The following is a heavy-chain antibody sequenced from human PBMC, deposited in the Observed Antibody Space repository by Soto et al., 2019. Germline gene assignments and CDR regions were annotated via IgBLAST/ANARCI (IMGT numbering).Heavy chain of an antibody. D-gene: IGHD3-3*01. V-gene: IGHV4-4*07. CDR1: GGTISGYY. Sequence: PSETLSLTCTVTGGTISGYYWPWIRQSAGGGLEWIGRIYSSGSTNYNPSLKSRVTISLDTSMNHFSLRLSSVTAADTAVYYCARGQRFSDWFDPWGQGTLVTVSS. CDR2: IYSSGST. CDR3: ARGQRFSDWFDP. J-gene: IGHJ5*02.